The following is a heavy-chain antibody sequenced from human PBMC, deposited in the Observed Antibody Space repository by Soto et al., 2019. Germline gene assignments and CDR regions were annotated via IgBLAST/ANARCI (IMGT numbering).Heavy chain of an antibody. D-gene: IGHD3-16*02. CDR3: AREQGRITFGGVIPRCRFDP. J-gene: IGHJ5*02. CDR1: GGSFSGYY. CDR2: INHSGST. Sequence: PSETLSLTCAVYGGSFSGYYWSWIRQPPGKGLEWIGEINHSGSTNYNPSLKSRVTISVDTSKNQFSLKLSSVTAADTAVYYCAREQGRITFGGVIPRCRFDPWGQGTLVTVSS. V-gene: IGHV4-34*01.